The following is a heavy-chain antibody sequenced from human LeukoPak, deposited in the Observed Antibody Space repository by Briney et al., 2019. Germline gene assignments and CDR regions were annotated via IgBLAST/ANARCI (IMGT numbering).Heavy chain of an antibody. J-gene: IGHJ3*02. D-gene: IGHD2-2*02. V-gene: IGHV3-53*01. CDR3: ARYTFRAVDI. CDR1: GLSLSVNY. Sequence: GGSLRLSCAASGLSLSVNYMTWVRQSPGKGLEWLSNIYRDGNTYYADSVNGRFSISRDDYKNTLYLEMNNLRAEDTALYYCARYTFRAVDIWGQGSMVTVSS. CDR2: IYRDGNT.